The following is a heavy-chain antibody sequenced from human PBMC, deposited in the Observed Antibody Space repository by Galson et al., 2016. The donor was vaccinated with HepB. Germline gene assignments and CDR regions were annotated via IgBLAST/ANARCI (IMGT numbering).Heavy chain of an antibody. J-gene: IGHJ5*02. CDR2: INPNSGGT. CDR3: ARSGLGYCSGDTCANWFDP. D-gene: IGHD2-15*01. CDR1: GYIFTDYY. V-gene: IGHV1-2*04. Sequence: SVKVSCKASGYIFTDYYLHWVRQAPGQGLEWMGWINPNSGGTNYAQKFQGWVTMTRDTSISTAYMELSRLKSDDTAVYYCARSGLGYCSGDTCANWFDPWGQGTLVTVSS.